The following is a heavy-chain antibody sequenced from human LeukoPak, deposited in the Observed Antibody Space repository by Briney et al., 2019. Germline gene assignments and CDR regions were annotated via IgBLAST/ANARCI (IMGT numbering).Heavy chain of an antibody. CDR2: IYHSGST. CDR1: GGSISSGGYS. V-gene: IGHV4-30-2*01. Sequence: SQTLSLTCAVSGGSISSGGYSWSWIRQPPGKCLEWIGYIYHSGSTYYNPSLKSRVTISVDRSKNQFSLKLSSVTAADTAVYYCARVGSSSWYRYFDYWGQGTLVTVSS. CDR3: ARVGSSSWYRYFDY. J-gene: IGHJ4*02. D-gene: IGHD6-13*01.